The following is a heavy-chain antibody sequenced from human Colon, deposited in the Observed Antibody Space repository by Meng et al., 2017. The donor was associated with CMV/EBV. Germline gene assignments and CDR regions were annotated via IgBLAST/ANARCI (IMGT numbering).Heavy chain of an antibody. CDR3: VRDSDATNWYALDF. CDR1: GYNFAYHG. D-gene: IGHD1-1*01. J-gene: IGHJ4*02. CDR2: ISTLNGNT. V-gene: IGHV1-18*01. Sequence: ASVKVSCKASGYNFAYHGLNWVRQVPGQGLEWMGWISTLNGNTNYALNCWGRVTMTTDASTATAYMELRNLRSDDTAVFYCVRDSDATNWYALDFWGQGTLVTVSS.